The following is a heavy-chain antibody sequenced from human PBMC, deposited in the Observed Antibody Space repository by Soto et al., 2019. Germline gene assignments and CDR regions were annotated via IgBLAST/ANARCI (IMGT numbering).Heavy chain of an antibody. CDR1: GFTFSRHT. V-gene: IGHV3-30-3*01. CDR2: ISDDGSNT. CDR3: AREVYYVFWSAFNTHPYYFDA. D-gene: IGHD3-3*01. J-gene: IGHJ4*02. Sequence: QVQLVESGGGVVQPGRSLRLSCAASGFTFSRHTMHWVRQAPGKGLEWVAAISDDGSNTYYADSVKGRFTISRDNSKNTRNLQINSWRSEDTAVIHCAREVYYVFWSAFNTHPYYFDAWGQGTLVTVSS.